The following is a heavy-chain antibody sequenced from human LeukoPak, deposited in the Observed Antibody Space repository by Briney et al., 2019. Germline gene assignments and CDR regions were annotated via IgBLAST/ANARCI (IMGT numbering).Heavy chain of an antibody. D-gene: IGHD4-11*01. Sequence: GGSLRLSCAASGFTFSSYSMNWVRQAPGKGLEWVSSISSSSSYIYYADSVKGRFTISRDNAKNSLYLQMNSLRAEDTAVYYCARLYSNYRRFDPWGQGTLVTVSS. CDR3: ARLYSNYRRFDP. J-gene: IGHJ5*02. V-gene: IGHV3-21*01. CDR2: ISSSSSYI. CDR1: GFTFSSYS.